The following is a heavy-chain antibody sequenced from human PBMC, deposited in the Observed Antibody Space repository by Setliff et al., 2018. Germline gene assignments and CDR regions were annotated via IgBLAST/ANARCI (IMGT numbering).Heavy chain of an antibody. D-gene: IGHD2-8*02. J-gene: IGHJ4*02. CDR3: VRSSAPQIVLAADFDR. Sequence: ASVKVSCKTSGYTFTNFGISWVRQAPGQGLEWLGSTSPYTGNTNYPERLQGRITMTTDTLTSTVYMELRSLRPDDTALYYCVRSSAPQIVLAADFDRWGQGTLVTVSS. CDR2: TSPYTGNT. CDR1: GYTFTNFG. V-gene: IGHV1-18*01.